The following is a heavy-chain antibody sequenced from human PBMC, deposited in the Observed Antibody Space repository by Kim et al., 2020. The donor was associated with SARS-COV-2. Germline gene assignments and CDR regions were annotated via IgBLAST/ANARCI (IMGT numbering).Heavy chain of an antibody. V-gene: IGHV3-74*01. J-gene: IGHJ4*02. CDR2: INSDGRST. Sequence: GGSLRLSCAASGFPFSSYWMHWVRQAPGKGLVWVSRINSDGRSTRYADSVKGRFTISRDNAKKTLYLQMNSLRVEDTGMFYCAREDDYDFDYWGQGTLVTVSS. CDR3: AREDDYDFDY. CDR1: GFPFSSYW. D-gene: IGHD4-17*01.